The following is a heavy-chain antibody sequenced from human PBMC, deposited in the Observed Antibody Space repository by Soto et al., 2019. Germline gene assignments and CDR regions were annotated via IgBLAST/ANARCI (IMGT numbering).Heavy chain of an antibody. J-gene: IGHJ4*01. V-gene: IGHV3-15*07. CDR1: GFTFSDHY. CDR2: IKSKTDGGTT. CDR3: TTDSYSTIIIVRFDY. D-gene: IGHD3-22*01. Sequence: PGGSLRLSCAASGFTFSDHYMDWVRQAPGKGLEWVGRIKSKTDGGTTDYAAPVKGRFAISRDDSNNMVYLQMNSLKIEDTAVYYCTTDSYSTIIIVRFDYWGHGTLVTVSS.